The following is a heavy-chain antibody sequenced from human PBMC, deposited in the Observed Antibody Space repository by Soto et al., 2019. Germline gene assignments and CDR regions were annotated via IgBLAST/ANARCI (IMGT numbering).Heavy chain of an antibody. CDR2: ISSSSSTI. J-gene: IGHJ4*02. Sequence: GGSLRLSCAASGFTFSSYSMNWVRQAPGKGLEWVSYISSSSSTIYYADSVKGRFTISRDNAKNSLYLQMNSLRDEDTAVYYCASALVDTAMVTTDYWGQGTLVTVS. CDR3: ASALVDTAMVTTDY. CDR1: GFTFSSYS. V-gene: IGHV3-48*02. D-gene: IGHD5-18*01.